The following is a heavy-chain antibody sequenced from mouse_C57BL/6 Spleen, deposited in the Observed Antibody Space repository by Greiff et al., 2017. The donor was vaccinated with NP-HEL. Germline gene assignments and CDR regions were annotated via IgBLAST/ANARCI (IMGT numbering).Heavy chain of an antibody. V-gene: IGHV1-72*01. Sequence: QVQLQQPGAELVKPGASVKLSCKASGYTFTSYWMHWVKQRPGRGLEWIGRIDPNSGGTKYNEKFKSKATLTVDKPSSTAYMQLSSLTSDDSAVYYCARVIYYYGSSYVGNAMDYWGQGTSVTVSS. J-gene: IGHJ4*01. CDR1: GYTFTSYW. D-gene: IGHD1-1*01. CDR3: ARVIYYYGSSYVGNAMDY. CDR2: IDPNSGGT.